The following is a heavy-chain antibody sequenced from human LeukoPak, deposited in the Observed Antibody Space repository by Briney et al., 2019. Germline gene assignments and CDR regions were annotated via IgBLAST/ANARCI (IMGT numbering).Heavy chain of an antibody. Sequence: SETLSLTCTVSGGSMSSYYWTWIRQPPGKGLEWIGYIYYTGNTNYNPSLKSRVTISLDTSKNQFSLKLSSEAAADTAVYYCARGLPNYYGMDVWGQGTTVTVSS. V-gene: IGHV4-59*01. J-gene: IGHJ6*02. CDR1: GGSMSSYY. CDR2: IYYTGNT. CDR3: ARGLPNYYGMDV.